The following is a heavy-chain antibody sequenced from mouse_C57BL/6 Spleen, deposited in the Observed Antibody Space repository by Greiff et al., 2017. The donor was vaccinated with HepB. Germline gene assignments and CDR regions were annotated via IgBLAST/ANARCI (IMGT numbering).Heavy chain of an antibody. J-gene: IGHJ3*01. CDR1: GYTFTSYW. CDR2: IDPSDSYT. V-gene: IGHV1-50*01. D-gene: IGHD3-1*01. CDR3: ARSGPPRGFAY. Sequence: VQLQQPGAELVKPGASVKLSCKASGYTFTSYWMQWVKQRPGQGLEWIGEIDPSDSYTNYNQKFKGKATLTVDTSSSTAYMQLSSLTSEDSAVYYCARSGPPRGFAYWGQGTLVTVSA.